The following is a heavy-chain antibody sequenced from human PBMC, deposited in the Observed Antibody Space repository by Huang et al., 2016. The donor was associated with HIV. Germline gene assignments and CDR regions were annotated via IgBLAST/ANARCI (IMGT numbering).Heavy chain of an antibody. CDR1: RFTFSNYA. CDR2: ISYDGRNK. V-gene: IGHV3-30*04. CDR3: ARDLWLRDLYYYYYMDV. J-gene: IGHJ6*03. D-gene: IGHD5-12*01. Sequence: QVQLVESGGGVVQPGRSLRLSCAASRFTFSNYAMHWVRQAPGKGLEWVAVISYDGRNKYYADSVKGRFTISRDNSKNTRYLQMNSLRAEDTAVYYCARDLWLRDLYYYYYMDVWGKGTTVTVSS.